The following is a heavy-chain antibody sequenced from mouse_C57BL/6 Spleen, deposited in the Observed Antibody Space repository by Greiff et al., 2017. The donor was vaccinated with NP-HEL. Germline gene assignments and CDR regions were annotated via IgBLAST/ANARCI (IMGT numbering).Heavy chain of an antibody. J-gene: IGHJ3*01. D-gene: IGHD1-1*01. Sequence: VQGVESGPGLVQPSQSLSITCTVSGFSLTSYGVHWVRQSPGKGLEWLGVIWSGGSTDYNAAFISRLSISKDNSKSQVFFKMNSLQADDTAIYYCARPENYYGSSSFAYWGQGTLVTVSA. CDR1: GFSLTSYG. CDR3: ARPENYYGSSSFAY. CDR2: IWSGGST. V-gene: IGHV2-2*01.